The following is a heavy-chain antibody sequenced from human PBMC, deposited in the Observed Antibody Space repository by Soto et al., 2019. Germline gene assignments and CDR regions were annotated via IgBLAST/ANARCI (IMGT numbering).Heavy chain of an antibody. CDR2: IYYSGST. CDR3: ARDRVYCSGGSCYSWGPYFDY. J-gene: IGHJ4*02. V-gene: IGHV4-31*03. D-gene: IGHD2-15*01. CDR1: GGSISSGGYY. Sequence: QVQLQESGPGLVKPSQTLSLTCTVSGGSISSGGYYWSWIRQHPGKGLEWIGYIYYSGSTYYNPSIKSRVTISVDTSKNQFSLKLSSVTAADTAVYYCARDRVYCSGGSCYSWGPYFDYWGQGTLVTVSS.